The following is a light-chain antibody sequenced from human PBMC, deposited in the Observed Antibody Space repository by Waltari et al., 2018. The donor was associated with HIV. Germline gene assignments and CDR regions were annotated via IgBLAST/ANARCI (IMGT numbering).Light chain of an antibody. J-gene: IGLJ2*01. V-gene: IGLV3-25*03. CDR1: AFSNPY. CDR2: KDT. CDR3: QSTDNSEDMI. Sequence: SSELTQPPSVSVSPGPTATISCSGHAFSNPYAYWYQQKPGQAPVVVIFKDTERPSGIPERFSGSSSGTTVTLTIRGVQAEDEADYYCQSTDNSEDMIFGGGTKLAVL.